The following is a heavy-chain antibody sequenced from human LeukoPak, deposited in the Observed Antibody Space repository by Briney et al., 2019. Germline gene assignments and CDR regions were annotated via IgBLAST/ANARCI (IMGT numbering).Heavy chain of an antibody. Sequence: GGPLRLSCAASGFTFSSYGMHWVRQAPGKGLEWVSFIRYDGSNEYYADSVRGRFTISRDNSKNTLYLQMNSLRAEDTAVYYCARSPLRYPAPFPSWGQGTLVTVSS. J-gene: IGHJ4*02. V-gene: IGHV3-30*02. CDR1: GFTFSSYG. D-gene: IGHD3-9*01. CDR3: ARSPLRYPAPFPS. CDR2: IRYDGSNE.